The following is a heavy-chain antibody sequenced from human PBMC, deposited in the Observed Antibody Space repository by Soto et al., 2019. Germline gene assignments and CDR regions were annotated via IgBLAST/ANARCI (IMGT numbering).Heavy chain of an antibody. CDR3: ARDGSIRGSAYYYYYGLDV. V-gene: IGHV4-61*01. CDR1: GGSVSSGSYY. J-gene: IGHJ6*02. CDR2: IYYSGST. Sequence: SETLSLTCTVSGGSVSSGSYYWSWIRQPPGKGLGWIGYIYYSGSTNYNPSLKSRVTISVDTSKNQFSLKLSSVTAADTAVYYCARDGSIRGSAYYYYYGLDVWGQGTTVTVSS. D-gene: IGHD5-12*01.